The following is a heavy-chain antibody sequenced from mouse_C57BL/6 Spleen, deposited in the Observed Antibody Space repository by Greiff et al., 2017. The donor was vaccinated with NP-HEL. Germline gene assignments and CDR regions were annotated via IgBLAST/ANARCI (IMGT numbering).Heavy chain of an antibody. D-gene: IGHD2-3*01. J-gene: IGHJ4*01. CDR2: IYPGSGST. Sequence: QVQLQQPGAELVKPGASVKMSCKASGYTFTSYWITWVKQRPGQGLEWIGDIYPGSGSTNYNEKFKSKATLTVDTSSSTAYMQLSSLTSDDSAVYYCARGDGYDAMDYWGKGTSVTVSS. CDR3: ARGDGYDAMDY. CDR1: GYTFTSYW. V-gene: IGHV1-55*01.